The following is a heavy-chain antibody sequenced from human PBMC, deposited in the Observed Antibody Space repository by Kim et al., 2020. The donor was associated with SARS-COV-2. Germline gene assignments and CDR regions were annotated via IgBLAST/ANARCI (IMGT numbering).Heavy chain of an antibody. J-gene: IGHJ6*02. CDR2: ISYDGSNK. CDR1: GFTFSSYA. CDR3: ARDLLLVRGVVDV. D-gene: IGHD3-10*01. Sequence: GGSRRLSCAASGFTFSSYAMHWVRQAPGKGLEWVAVISYDGSNKYYADSVKGRFTISRDNSKNTLDLQMNSLRAEDTAVYYCARDLLLVRGVVDVWGQGTTVTVSS. V-gene: IGHV3-30*04.